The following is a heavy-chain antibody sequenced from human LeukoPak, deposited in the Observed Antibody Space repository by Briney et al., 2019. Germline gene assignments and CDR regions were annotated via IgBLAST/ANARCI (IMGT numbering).Heavy chain of an antibody. CDR3: AREGVVVPAAMNGFDP. D-gene: IGHD2-2*01. V-gene: IGHV4-30-4*08. J-gene: IGHJ5*02. CDR1: GRSISSGGYY. Sequence: PTHTLSLTCTVSGRSISSGGYYSTWIRQPPGKGQEWLGFIYYSGSTYYNPSLKSRVTISVDTSKNQFSLKLSSVTAADTAVYYCAREGVVVPAAMNGFDPWGQGTLVTVSS. CDR2: IYYSGST.